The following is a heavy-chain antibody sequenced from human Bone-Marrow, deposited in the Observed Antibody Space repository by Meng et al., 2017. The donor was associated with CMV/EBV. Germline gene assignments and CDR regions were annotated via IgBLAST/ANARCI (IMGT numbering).Heavy chain of an antibody. CDR1: GFTFSSYS. J-gene: IGHJ6*02. V-gene: IGHV3-48*04. CDR3: ARQSWNPRVYYYYYGMDV. CDR2: ISSSSSTI. Sequence: GGSLRLSCAASGFTFSSYSMNWVRQAPGKGLEWVSYISSSSSTIYYADSVKGRFTISRDNAKNSLYLQMNSLRAEDTAVYYCARQSWNPRVYYYYYGMDVWGHGTTVTASS. D-gene: IGHD1-1*01.